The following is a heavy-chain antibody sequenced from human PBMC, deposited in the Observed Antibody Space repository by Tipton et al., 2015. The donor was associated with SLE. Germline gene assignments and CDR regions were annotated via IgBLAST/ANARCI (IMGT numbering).Heavy chain of an antibody. CDR1: GGSFSGYY. Sequence: TLSLTCAVYGGSFSGYYWSWIRQPPGKGLEWIGYIYYSGSTNYNPSLKSRVTISVDTSKNQFSLKLSSVTAADTAVYYCAKVGSRGSYADFDYWGQGTLVTVSS. D-gene: IGHD1-26*01. CDR3: AKVGSRGSYADFDY. CDR2: IYYSGST. J-gene: IGHJ4*02. V-gene: IGHV4-59*01.